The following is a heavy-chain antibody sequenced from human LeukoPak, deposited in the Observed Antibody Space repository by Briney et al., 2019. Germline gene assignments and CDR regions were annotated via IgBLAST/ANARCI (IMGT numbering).Heavy chain of an antibody. D-gene: IGHD3-9*01. CDR1: GFTFSSSA. CDR2: IYSGGST. CDR3: AREGYDILTGYYSDY. J-gene: IGHJ4*02. Sequence: GGSLRLSCAASGFTFSSSAMSWVRQAPGKGLEWVSVIYSGGSTYYADSVKGRFTISRDNSKNTLYLQMNSLRAEDTAVYYCAREGYDILTGYYSDYWGQGTLVTVSS. V-gene: IGHV3-53*01.